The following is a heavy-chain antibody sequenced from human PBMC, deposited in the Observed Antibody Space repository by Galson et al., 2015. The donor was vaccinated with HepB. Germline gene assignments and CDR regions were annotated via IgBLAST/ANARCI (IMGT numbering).Heavy chain of an antibody. J-gene: IGHJ4*02. V-gene: IGHV1-2*06. D-gene: IGHD5-12*01. CDR2: INPHSGGT. CDR3: ARDRTVVRGYSDYIAREFFGS. CDR1: GYTFSNYF. Sequence: SVKVSCKASGYTFSNYFLHWVRQAPGQGLEWMGRINPHSGGTKYAQKFQGRVTMTRDTSISTAYMELSRLRSDDTAVYYCARDRTVVRGYSDYIAREFFGSWGQGSLVTFYS.